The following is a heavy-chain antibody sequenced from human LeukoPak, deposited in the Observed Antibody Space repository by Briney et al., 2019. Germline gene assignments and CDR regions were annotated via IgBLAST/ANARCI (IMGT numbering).Heavy chain of an antibody. CDR3: ARGVRWLQLSYFDY. D-gene: IGHD5-24*01. J-gene: IGHJ4*02. CDR2: IYYSGRT. V-gene: IGHV4-31*03. Sequence: PSQTLSLTCPVSGGSISSGVYYWSWIRQHPGKGLEWIGYIYYSGRTYYNPSLKSRVTISVDTSKNQFSLKLSSVTAADMAVYYCARGVRWLQLSYFDYWGQGTPVTVSS. CDR1: GGSISSGVYY.